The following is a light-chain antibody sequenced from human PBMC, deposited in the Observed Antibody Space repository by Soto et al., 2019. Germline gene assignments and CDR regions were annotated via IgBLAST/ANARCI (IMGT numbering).Light chain of an antibody. Sequence: IVMTQSPVTLSVSPCERATLSCRASQSVSSNLACYQQKPGQPPSLLIYGAFTTATGIPARFSGTGSGTEFTLTISSLQSEDFALYYCQQYNDWPLTFGQGTRLEIK. J-gene: IGKJ5*01. V-gene: IGKV3-15*01. CDR1: QSVSSN. CDR3: QQYNDWPLT. CDR2: GAF.